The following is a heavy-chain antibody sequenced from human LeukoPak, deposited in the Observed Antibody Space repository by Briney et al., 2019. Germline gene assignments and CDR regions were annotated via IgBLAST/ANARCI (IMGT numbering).Heavy chain of an antibody. Sequence: GESLKISCKGSGYSFTSYWIGWVRQMPGKGLEWMGIIYPGDSDPRYSPSFQGQVIISADKSISTAYLQWSSLKASDTAMYYCAKGVITSEVAFDIWGQGTMVTVSS. CDR3: AKGVITSEVAFDI. J-gene: IGHJ3*02. CDR1: GYSFTSYW. CDR2: IYPGDSDP. D-gene: IGHD3-22*01. V-gene: IGHV5-51*01.